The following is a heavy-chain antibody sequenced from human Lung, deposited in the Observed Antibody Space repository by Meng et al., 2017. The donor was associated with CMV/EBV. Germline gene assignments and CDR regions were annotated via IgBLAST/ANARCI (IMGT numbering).Heavy chain of an antibody. CDR3: ARVHSSKSGDAFDV. D-gene: IGHD3-22*01. J-gene: IGHJ3*01. V-gene: IGHV3-7*01. CDR1: GFTLSNYW. Sequence: ESLKISXAASGFTLSNYWMSWVRQAPGKGLEWVANIKRDGSEKYYVDSVTGRFTISRDNAKNSLYLQMNSLRAEDTAVYYCARVHSSKSGDAFDVWGQGTLVTVSS. CDR2: IKRDGSEK.